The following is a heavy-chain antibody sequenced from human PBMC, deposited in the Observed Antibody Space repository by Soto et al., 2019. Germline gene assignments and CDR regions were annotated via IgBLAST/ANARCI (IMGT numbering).Heavy chain of an antibody. V-gene: IGHV4-34*01. CDR1: GGSFSGYY. Sequence: SETLSLTCAVYGGSFSGYYWSWIRQPPGKGLEWIGEINHSGSTNYNPSLKSRVTISVDTSKNQFSLKLSSVTAADTAVYYCARAEYDFWSGYYLDNWGQGTLVTVSS. D-gene: IGHD3-3*01. J-gene: IGHJ4*02. CDR3: ARAEYDFWSGYYLDN. CDR2: INHSGST.